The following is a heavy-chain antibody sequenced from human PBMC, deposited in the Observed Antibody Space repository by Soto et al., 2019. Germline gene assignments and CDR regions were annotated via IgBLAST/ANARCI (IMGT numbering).Heavy chain of an antibody. V-gene: IGHV3-48*03. J-gene: IGHJ6*02. Sequence: EMQLVESGGGLVQPGGSLRLSCEAYGFPLNGYEMNWVRQAPGKGLEWIAYISSGGDTIHYGDSVKGRFTVSRDNAGSSLFLQINSLRAEDTAVYYCARDPNFDFWSAYRNKEGTYGMDVWGQGTTVTVSS. CDR2: ISSGGDTI. CDR3: ARDPNFDFWSAYRNKEGTYGMDV. CDR1: GFPLNGYE. D-gene: IGHD3-3*01.